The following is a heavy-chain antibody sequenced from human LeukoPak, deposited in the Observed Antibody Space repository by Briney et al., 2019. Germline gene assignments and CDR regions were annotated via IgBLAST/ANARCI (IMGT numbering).Heavy chain of an antibody. V-gene: IGHV3-11*01. D-gene: IGHD5-18*01. J-gene: IGHJ1*01. CDR1: GFIFSDFY. CDR2: ISTTGTTM. Sequence: PGGSLRLSCAASGFIFSDFYMSWLRQTPGKGLEWVSYISTTGTTMDYADSVKGRFTISRDNAKDSLYLQMNNLGAEDTAVYYCAKGHTYGMIWGQGTLVTVSS. CDR3: AKGHTYGMI.